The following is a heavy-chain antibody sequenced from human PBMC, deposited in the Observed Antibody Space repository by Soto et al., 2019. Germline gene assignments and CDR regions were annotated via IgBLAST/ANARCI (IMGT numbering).Heavy chain of an antibody. D-gene: IGHD2-15*01. CDR1: GGTFSSYA. J-gene: IGHJ3*02. Sequence: ASVKVSCKASGGTFSSYAISWVRQAPGQGLEWMGRIIPILGTANYAQKFQGRVTITADKSTSTAYMELSSLRSEDTAVYYCARGGYCSGGSCRRSDAFDIWGQGTMVTVSS. V-gene: IGHV1-69*04. CDR3: ARGGYCSGGSCRRSDAFDI. CDR2: IIPILGTA.